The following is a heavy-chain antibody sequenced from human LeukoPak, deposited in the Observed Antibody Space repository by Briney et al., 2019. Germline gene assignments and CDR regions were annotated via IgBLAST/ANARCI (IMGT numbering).Heavy chain of an antibody. CDR2: IYHSGST. CDR3: ARETYGESFDY. CDR1: GYSISSGYY. J-gene: IGHJ4*02. V-gene: IGHV4-38-2*02. D-gene: IGHD4-17*01. Sequence: SETLSLTCTVSGYSISSGYYWGWIRQPPGKGLEWIGSIYHSGSTYYNPSLKSRVTISVDTSKNQFSLKLSSVTAADTAVYYCARETYGESFDYWGQGTLVTVSS.